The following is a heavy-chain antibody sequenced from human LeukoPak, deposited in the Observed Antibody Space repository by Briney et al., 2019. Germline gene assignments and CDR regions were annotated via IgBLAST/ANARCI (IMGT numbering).Heavy chain of an antibody. CDR3: ARDRTSFQLYRAFDY. V-gene: IGHV3-11*04. J-gene: IGHJ4*02. D-gene: IGHD2-2*01. Sequence: GGSLRLSCAASGFTFSDYYMSWIRQAPGKGLEWVSYISSSGSTIYYADSVKGRFTISRDNAKNSLYLQMNSLRAEDTAVYYCARDRTSFQLYRAFDYWGQGTLVTVSS. CDR2: ISSSGSTI. CDR1: GFTFSDYY.